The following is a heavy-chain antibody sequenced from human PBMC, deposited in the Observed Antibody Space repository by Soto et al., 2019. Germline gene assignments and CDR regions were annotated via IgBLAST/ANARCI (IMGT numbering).Heavy chain of an antibody. J-gene: IGHJ4*02. CDR2: ISGSGGST. Sequence: GSLRLSCAASGFTFSSYAMSWVRQAPGKGLEWVSAISGSGGSTYYADSGKGRFTISRDNSKNTLYLQMNSLRAEDTAVYYCARQVVVPAAPDYWGQGTLVTVSS. CDR3: ARQVVVPAAPDY. V-gene: IGHV3-23*01. D-gene: IGHD2-2*01. CDR1: GFTFSSYA.